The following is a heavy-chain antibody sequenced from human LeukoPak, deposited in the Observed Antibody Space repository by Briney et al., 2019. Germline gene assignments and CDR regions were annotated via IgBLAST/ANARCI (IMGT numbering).Heavy chain of an antibody. Sequence: GASVKVSCAASGYTFTSYYIGWARQAPGQGLEWMGWISAYNGNTNFAQKFQGRVTMTTDTSTSTAYMELRSLRSDDTAVYYCARGRYFYDTSDYSEYLHHWGQGTLVTVSS. CDR1: GYTFTSYY. CDR2: ISAYNGNT. J-gene: IGHJ1*01. CDR3: ARGRYFYDTSDYSEYLHH. D-gene: IGHD3-22*01. V-gene: IGHV1-18*01.